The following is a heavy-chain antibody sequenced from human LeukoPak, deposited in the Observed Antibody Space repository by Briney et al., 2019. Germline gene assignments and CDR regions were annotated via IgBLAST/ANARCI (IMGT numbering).Heavy chain of an antibody. CDR3: AKSDNSDYYLGGAFDI. V-gene: IGHV3-23*01. CDR2: ISGSGGST. J-gene: IGHJ3*02. D-gene: IGHD3-22*01. CDR1: GFTSSNYA. Sequence: GGSLRLSCAASGFTSSNYAMSWVRQAPGEGVEWDSGISGSGGSTYYSDSVKGRFTISRDNSKNTVYLEMNSLRAEDTAVYYCAKSDNSDYYLGGAFDIWGQGTMVTVSS.